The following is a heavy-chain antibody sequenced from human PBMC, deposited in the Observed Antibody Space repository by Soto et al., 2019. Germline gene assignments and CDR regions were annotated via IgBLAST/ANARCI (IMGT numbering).Heavy chain of an antibody. J-gene: IGHJ4*02. CDR3: AVTTGY. V-gene: IGHV1-8*01. Sequence: QVRVVQSGAEVKKPGASVRVSCKTSGYTFTDYDINWVRQAPGQGLEWMGWVSPDHGNAGYAQQVEGRVTMTSDTSISTVFLELTNLRSEDTAVYYCAVTTGYWGQGTKVTVSS. CDR2: VSPDHGNA. D-gene: IGHD4-17*01. CDR1: GYTFTDYD.